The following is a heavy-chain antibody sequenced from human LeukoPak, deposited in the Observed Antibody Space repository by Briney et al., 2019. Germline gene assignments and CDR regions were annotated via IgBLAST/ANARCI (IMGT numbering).Heavy chain of an antibody. CDR1: GGSISSYY. J-gene: IGHJ2*01. Sequence: PSETLSLTCTVSGGSISSYYWSWIRQPPGKGLEWIGNIYHSGGTNYNSSLQSRVTISLDTSKNQFSLKLSSVTAADTAVYYCARRGWLRSGSFDLWGRGTLVTVSS. CDR3: ARRGWLRSGSFDL. CDR2: IYHSGGT. D-gene: IGHD5-12*01. V-gene: IGHV4-59*08.